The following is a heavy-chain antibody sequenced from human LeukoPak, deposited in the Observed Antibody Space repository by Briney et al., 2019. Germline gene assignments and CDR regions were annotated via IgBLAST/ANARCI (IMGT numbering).Heavy chain of an antibody. D-gene: IGHD3-22*01. Sequence: GSLRLSCSASGFTFSSYAMHWVRQAPGKGLEYVSAISSNGGSTYYANSVKGRFTISRDNSKNTLYLQMGSLRAEDTAVYYCAKEADSVFDPWGQGTLVTVSS. V-gene: IGHV3-64*01. J-gene: IGHJ5*02. CDR1: GFTFSSYA. CDR3: AKEADSVFDP. CDR2: ISSNGGST.